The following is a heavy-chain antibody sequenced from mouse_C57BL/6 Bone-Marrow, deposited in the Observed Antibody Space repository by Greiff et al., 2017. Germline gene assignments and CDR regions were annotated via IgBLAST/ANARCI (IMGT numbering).Heavy chain of an antibody. CDR2: INPYNGGT. CDR1: GYTFTSYW. Sequence: VQLQQPGTELVKPGASVKLSCKASGYTFTSYWMHWVKQSHGKSLEWIGVINPYNGGTSYNQKFKGKATLTVDKSSSTAYMELNSLTSEDSAVYYCARWGYEAWFAYWGQGTLVTVSA. CDR3: ARWGYEAWFAY. V-gene: IGHV1-19*01. J-gene: IGHJ3*01. D-gene: IGHD2-3*01.